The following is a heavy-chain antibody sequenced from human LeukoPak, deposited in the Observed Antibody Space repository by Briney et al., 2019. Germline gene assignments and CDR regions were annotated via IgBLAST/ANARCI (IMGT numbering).Heavy chain of an antibody. CDR2: ISNSGSTI. Sequence: PGGSLRLSCAASGFTFSSYEMNWVRQAPGKGLEWVSYISNSGSTIYYADSVKGRFTISRDNAKKSRYLQMNSLRAEDTAVYYCAKSLRNAFDIWGQGTMVTVSS. D-gene: IGHD3-3*01. CDR1: GFTFSSYE. CDR3: AKSLRNAFDI. V-gene: IGHV3-48*03. J-gene: IGHJ3*02.